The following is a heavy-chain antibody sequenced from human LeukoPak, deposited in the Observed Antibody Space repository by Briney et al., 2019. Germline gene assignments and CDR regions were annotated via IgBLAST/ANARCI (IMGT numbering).Heavy chain of an antibody. CDR3: AKQPLWFGELSNFDY. Sequence: GRSLRLSCAASGFTFSSYGIHWVRQAPGKGLEWVAVISYDASNKYYADSVKGRFTISRDNSKNTLYLQMNSLRAEDTAVYYCAKQPLWFGELSNFDYWGQGTLVTVSS. D-gene: IGHD3-10*01. CDR1: GFTFSSYG. J-gene: IGHJ4*02. CDR2: ISYDASNK. V-gene: IGHV3-30*18.